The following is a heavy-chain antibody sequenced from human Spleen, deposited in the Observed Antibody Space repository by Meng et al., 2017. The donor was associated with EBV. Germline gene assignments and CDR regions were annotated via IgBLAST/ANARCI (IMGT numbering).Heavy chain of an antibody. Sequence: VQLLQSGLCVKKPGAQVKVSCKASGYNLTNYARNWVRQAPGQGLEWMGWINTNTGNPTYAQGFTGRFVFSLDTSVSTAYLQISSLKAEDTAVYYCARELGWYFEFWGRGTLVTVSS. V-gene: IGHV7-4-1*02. D-gene: IGHD6-6*01. CDR1: GYNLTNYA. J-gene: IGHJ2*01. CDR3: ARELGWYFEF. CDR2: INTNTGNP.